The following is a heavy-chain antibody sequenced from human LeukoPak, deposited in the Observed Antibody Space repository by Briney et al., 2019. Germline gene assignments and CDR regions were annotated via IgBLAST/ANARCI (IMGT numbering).Heavy chain of an antibody. CDR2: INPSGGST. V-gene: IGHV1-46*01. D-gene: IGHD3-10*01. CDR1: GYTFTSYY. J-gene: IGHJ4*02. CDR3: ARDASSGSSIDY. Sequence: ASVKVSCKASGYTFTSYYMHWVRQAPGQGLEWMGIINPSGGSTSYAQQFQGRVTMTRDTSTSTVSMELSSLRSEDTAVYYCARDASSGSSIDYWGQGTLVTVSS.